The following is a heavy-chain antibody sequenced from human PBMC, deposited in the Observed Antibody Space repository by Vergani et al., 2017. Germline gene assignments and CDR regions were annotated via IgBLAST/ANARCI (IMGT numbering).Heavy chain of an antibody. CDR1: DSSIMTNPY. Sequence: QVHLQDSGPGLLNPSETLTLTCDVSDSSIMTNPYWGWFRQSPGKGLEWIGCIHHSGDTHYNSSLKSRVSISIVSSSKFSLSLTSVTAADTAIYYCARHRGSGGFFPSSYFYGMDVWGHGTTVTVSS. CDR3: ARHRGSGGFFPSSYFYGMDV. V-gene: IGHV4-38-2*01. D-gene: IGHD3-10*01. J-gene: IGHJ6*02. CDR2: IHHSGDT.